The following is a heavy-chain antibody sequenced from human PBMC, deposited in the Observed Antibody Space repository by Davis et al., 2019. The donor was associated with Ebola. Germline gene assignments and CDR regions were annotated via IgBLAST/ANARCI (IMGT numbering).Heavy chain of an antibody. CDR3: ARELYCGGDCLYYYYGMDV. V-gene: IGHV4-30-4*08. Sequence: SETLSLTCTASGGSISSCDYYWSWIRQPPGKGLVWIGYFYYSGSSYYNPSLKSRVTISVDTSKNQFPLKLSSVTAANTAMYYCARELYCGGDCLYYYYGMDVWGQGTTVTVSS. CDR2: FYYSGSS. CDR1: GGSISSCDYY. D-gene: IGHD2-21*02. J-gene: IGHJ6*02.